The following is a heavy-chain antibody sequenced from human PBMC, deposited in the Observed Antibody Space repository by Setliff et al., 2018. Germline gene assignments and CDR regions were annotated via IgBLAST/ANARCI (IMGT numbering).Heavy chain of an antibody. D-gene: IGHD2-15*01. CDR1: GFTFNGYA. CDR3: ARRLPYFGMDV. V-gene: IGHV3-30-3*01. J-gene: IGHJ6*02. Sequence: GSLRLSCAASGFTFNGYAMNWVRQVPGKGLEWVAVISSDGNIKFHAESVKGRFTISRDNSKNTQYLQMHSLSAEDTAVYYCARRLPYFGMDVWGQGTTVTVSS. CDR2: ISSDGNIK.